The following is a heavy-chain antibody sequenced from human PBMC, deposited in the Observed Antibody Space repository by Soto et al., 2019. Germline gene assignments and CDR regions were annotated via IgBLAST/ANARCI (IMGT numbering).Heavy chain of an antibody. V-gene: IGHV1-18*01. CDR1: DYSINSYG. Sequence: ASVKVSCKASDYSINSYGLGWVRQAPGQGLELMGRIIAYIGNTHYAQNLQGRVTITADTFTSTAYIELSSLRSEDTAVYYCARGGNYDSGSYSWFDPWGQGTLVTVSS. CDR3: ARGGNYDSGSYSWFDP. D-gene: IGHD3-10*01. CDR2: IIAYIGNT. J-gene: IGHJ5*02.